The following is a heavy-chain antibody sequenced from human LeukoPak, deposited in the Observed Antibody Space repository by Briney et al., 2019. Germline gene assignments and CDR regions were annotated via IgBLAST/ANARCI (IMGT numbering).Heavy chain of an antibody. V-gene: IGHV1-46*01. Sequence: GASVKVSCKASGYTFTSYYMHWVRQAPGQGLEWMGIINPSGGSTSYAQKFQGRVTMTRDTSTSTVYMELSSLRSEDTAVYYCARDHCSGGSCYSFSRAYNWFDPWGQGTLVTVSS. D-gene: IGHD2-15*01. CDR1: GYTFTSYY. CDR2: INPSGGST. J-gene: IGHJ5*02. CDR3: ARDHCSGGSCYSFSRAYNWFDP.